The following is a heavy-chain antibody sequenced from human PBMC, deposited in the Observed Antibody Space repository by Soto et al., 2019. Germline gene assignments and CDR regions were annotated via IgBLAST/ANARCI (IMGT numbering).Heavy chain of an antibody. D-gene: IGHD3-16*01. CDR2: ISAYNGNT. Sequence: QVQLVQSGAEVKKPGASVKVSCKASGYTFTNFGISWVRQAPGQGLEWMGWISAYNGNTNYAQNFQGRVTMTTDTPTGTAYMGRRSLRSDDTAVYYWARGGTPIDYWGQGTLVTVSS. V-gene: IGHV1-18*01. J-gene: IGHJ4*02. CDR1: GYTFTNFG. CDR3: ARGGTPIDY.